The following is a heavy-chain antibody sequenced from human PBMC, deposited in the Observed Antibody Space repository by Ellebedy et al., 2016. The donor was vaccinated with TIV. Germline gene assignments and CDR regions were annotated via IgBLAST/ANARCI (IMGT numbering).Heavy chain of an antibody. V-gene: IGHV1-2*02. J-gene: IGHJ5*02. D-gene: IGHD3-10*01. Sequence: AASVKVSCKASGYTFSDYHMHWVRQAPGQGLEWMGWLNPNRGATNYAQNFQGRVTMTRDTSISTAYMELSRLRSDDTAVYYCAKDLLLNSRWGLDPWGQGTLVTVSS. CDR2: LNPNRGAT. CDR3: AKDLLLNSRWGLDP. CDR1: GYTFSDYH.